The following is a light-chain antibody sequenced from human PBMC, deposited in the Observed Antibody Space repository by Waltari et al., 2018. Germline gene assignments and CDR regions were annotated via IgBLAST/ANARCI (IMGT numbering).Light chain of an antibody. J-gene: IGLJ1*01. CDR3: CSFTSSSTYV. CDR1: ISDIGLFKV. V-gene: IGLV2-23*02. Sequence: QSALTQPASVSASPGQSITVPCSGSISDIGLFKVAPWFQQYPGKPPRLIIYEVNKRPPGISDRFSATKSGNVASLTISGLQADDEADYYCCSFTSSSTYVFGSGTTVTVL. CDR2: EVN.